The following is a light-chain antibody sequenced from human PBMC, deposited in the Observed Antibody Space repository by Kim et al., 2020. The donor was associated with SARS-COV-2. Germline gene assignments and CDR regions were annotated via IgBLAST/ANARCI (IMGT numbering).Light chain of an antibody. CDR2: AAS. J-gene: IGKJ3*01. V-gene: IGKV1-39*01. CDR3: QQSYITPFT. CDR1: QSISSH. Sequence: VGDRVTITCRTTQSISSHLNWYQQKPGRAPKLLISAASTLQGGVPSRFSGSGSETDFTLTISSLQPEDCATYFCQQSYITPFTFGPGTKVDIK.